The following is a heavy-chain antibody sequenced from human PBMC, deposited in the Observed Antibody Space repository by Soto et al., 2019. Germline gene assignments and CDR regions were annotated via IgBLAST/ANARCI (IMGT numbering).Heavy chain of an antibody. V-gene: IGHV1-18*04. CDR3: ASTRGASYYDFWSGYYDNWFDP. J-gene: IGHJ5*02. D-gene: IGHD3-3*01. CDR1: GYTFTSYG. Sequence: ASVKVSCKASGYTFTSYGISWVRQAPGQGLEWMGWISAYNGNTNYAQKLQGRVTMTTDTSTSTAYMELRSPRSDDTAVYYCASTRGASYYDFWSGYYDNWFDPWGQGTLVTVSS. CDR2: ISAYNGNT.